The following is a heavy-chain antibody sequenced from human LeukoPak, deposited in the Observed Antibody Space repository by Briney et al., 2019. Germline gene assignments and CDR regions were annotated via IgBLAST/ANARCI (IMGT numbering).Heavy chain of an antibody. Sequence: SETLSLTCAVYGGSFSGYYWSWIRKPPGKGLEWIGEINHSGSTNYNPSLKVRVTISADTSKTQFSLKLSSLTAADTAVYYCARGGWLSRSATFDYWGQGTLVTVSS. V-gene: IGHV4-34*01. J-gene: IGHJ4*02. CDR1: GGSFSGYY. CDR3: ARGGWLSRSATFDY. D-gene: IGHD3-9*01. CDR2: INHSGST.